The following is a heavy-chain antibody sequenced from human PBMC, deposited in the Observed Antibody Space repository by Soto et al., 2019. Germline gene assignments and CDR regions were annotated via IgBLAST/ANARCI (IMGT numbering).Heavy chain of an antibody. CDR1: GGRISGSY. CDR2: VYYTGNT. Sequence: PETLSLTCSVSGGRISGSYWRWIRQSSGKGLEWLGYVYYTGNTNYSPSLRSRVSISVDTSKNEFSLRLSSVTAADPAVYFCPRRLSVPLVLFDRWRQGT. CDR3: PRRLSVPLVLFDR. D-gene: IGHD2-21*01. V-gene: IGHV4-59*01. J-gene: IGHJ4*02.